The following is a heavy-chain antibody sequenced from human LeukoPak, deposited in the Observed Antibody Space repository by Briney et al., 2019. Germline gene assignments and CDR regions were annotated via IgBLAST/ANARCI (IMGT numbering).Heavy chain of an antibody. CDR1: GFTFSSYA. Sequence: PGGSLRLSCAASGFTFSSYAMHWVRQAPSKGLEWVAVISYDGSNKYYADSVKGRFTISRDNSKNTLYLQMNSLRAEDTAVYYCARSYFDYWGQGTLVTVSS. CDR2: ISYDGSNK. CDR3: ARSYFDY. V-gene: IGHV3-30-3*01. J-gene: IGHJ4*02.